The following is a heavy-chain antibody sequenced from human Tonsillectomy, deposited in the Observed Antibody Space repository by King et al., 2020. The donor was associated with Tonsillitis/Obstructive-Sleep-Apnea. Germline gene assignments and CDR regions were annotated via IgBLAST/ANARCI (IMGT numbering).Heavy chain of an antibody. CDR1: GFTFSSYS. V-gene: IGHV3-21*01. D-gene: IGHD6-13*01. Sequence: QLVESGGGLVKPGGSLRLSCAASGFTFSSYSMNWVRQAPGKGLEWVSSIGSSSSYMYYADSVKGRFTISRDNAKDSLFLQMSSLRVEDTAVYYCARELPAAGTNWFDPWGQGTLVTVSS. CDR3: ARELPAAGTNWFDP. J-gene: IGHJ5*02. CDR2: IGSSSSYM.